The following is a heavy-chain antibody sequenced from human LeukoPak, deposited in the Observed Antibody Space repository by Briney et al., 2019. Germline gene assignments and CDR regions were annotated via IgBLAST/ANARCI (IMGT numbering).Heavy chain of an antibody. CDR2: ISYDGSNK. J-gene: IGHJ4*02. CDR3: ASPLPSGY. V-gene: IGHV3-30*03. D-gene: IGHD3-22*01. Sequence: GRSLRLSCAASGFTFSSYGMHWVRQAPGKGLEWVAVISYDGSNKYYADSVKGRFTISRDNSKNTLYLQMNSLRAEDTAVYYCASPLPSGYWGQGTLVIVSS. CDR1: GFTFSSYG.